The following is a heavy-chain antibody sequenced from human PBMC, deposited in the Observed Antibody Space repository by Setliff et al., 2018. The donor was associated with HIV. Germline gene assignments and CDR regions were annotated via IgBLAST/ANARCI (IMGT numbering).Heavy chain of an antibody. Sequence: SETLSLTCTVSGGSINNYYWGWIRQPPGKGLEWVGFIDYTGRTSYNPSLKSRVTISAATSKCQFSLKLNSLTTADTAVYYCARYRSGDSDISLDQWGHGALVTVPQ. CDR3: ARYRSGDSDISLDQ. J-gene: IGHJ4*01. CDR1: GGSINNYY. CDR2: IDYTGRT. V-gene: IGHV4-59*01. D-gene: IGHD3-10*01.